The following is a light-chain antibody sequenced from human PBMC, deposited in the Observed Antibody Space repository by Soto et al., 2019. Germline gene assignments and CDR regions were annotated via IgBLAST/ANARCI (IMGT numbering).Light chain of an antibody. V-gene: IGKV2-40*01. J-gene: IGKJ4*01. CDR3: MQRIEFPLT. Sequence: DIVMTQTPLSLPVTPGEPASISCGSSQSLLDSDDGNTYLDWYLQKPGQSTQLLIYTVSYRASGVPDRFSGSGSGTDFTLKIRRVEAEDVGVYYCMQRIEFPLTFGGGTKVAIK. CDR2: TVS. CDR1: QSLLDSDDGNTY.